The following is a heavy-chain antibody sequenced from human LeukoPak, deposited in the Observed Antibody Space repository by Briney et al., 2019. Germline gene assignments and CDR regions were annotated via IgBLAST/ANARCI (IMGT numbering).Heavy chain of an antibody. CDR3: ARTTSMTASGYDY. CDR1: GYTFTNYH. J-gene: IGHJ4*02. V-gene: IGHV1-8*03. D-gene: IGHD2-21*02. Sequence: AASVKVSCKASGYTFTNYHINWVRQASGQGLEWMTWINPDTGDKGCARKFQDRVTITTDTSISTAYMELSSLSSEDTAVYFCARTTSMTASGYDYWGQGTLVTVSS. CDR2: INPDTGDK.